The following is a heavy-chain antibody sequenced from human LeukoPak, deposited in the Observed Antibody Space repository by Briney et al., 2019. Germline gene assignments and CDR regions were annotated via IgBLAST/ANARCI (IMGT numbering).Heavy chain of an antibody. CDR3: TTVDYSNFVSGY. Sequence: RGSLRLSCEASGVSFSNAWMSWVRQAPGKGLEWVGRIKSKTDGGTTGYAAPVKGRFTISRDDSKATLYLQMHSLKTEDTAFYYCTTVDYSNFVSGYWGQGTLVTVSS. J-gene: IGHJ4*02. V-gene: IGHV3-15*01. CDR1: GVSFSNAW. CDR2: IKSKTDGGTT. D-gene: IGHD4-11*01.